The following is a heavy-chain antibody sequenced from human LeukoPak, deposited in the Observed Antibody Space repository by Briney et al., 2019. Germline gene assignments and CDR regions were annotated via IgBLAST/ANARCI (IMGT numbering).Heavy chain of an antibody. CDR2: I. J-gene: IGHJ4*02. CDR1: GDSISSSNFY. CDR3: ARHPPYGSRSWGAYYFDH. Sequence: SETLSLTCTVSGDSISSSNFYWGWIRQPPGKGLEWIGSIYYSPSLKSRVPISVDASKNQFSLNLSSVTAADTAVYYCARHPPYGSRSWGAYYFDHWGQGNLVTVSS. D-gene: IGHD3-10*01. V-gene: IGHV4-39*01.